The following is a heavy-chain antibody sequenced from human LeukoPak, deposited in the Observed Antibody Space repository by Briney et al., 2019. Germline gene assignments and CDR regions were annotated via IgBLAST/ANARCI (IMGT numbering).Heavy chain of an antibody. CDR1: GYSISSGYY. V-gene: IGHV4-38-2*02. Sequence: SETLSLTCTVSGYSISSGYYWSWIRQPPGKGLEWIGEINHSGSTNYNPSLKSRVTISVDTSKNQFSLKLSSVTAADTAVYYCARGRWGPRYFDLWGRGTLVTVSS. D-gene: IGHD3-16*01. CDR3: ARGRWGPRYFDL. CDR2: INHSGST. J-gene: IGHJ2*01.